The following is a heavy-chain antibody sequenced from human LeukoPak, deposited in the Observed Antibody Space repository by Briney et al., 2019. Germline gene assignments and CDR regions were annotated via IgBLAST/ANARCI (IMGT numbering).Heavy chain of an antibody. V-gene: IGHV4-59*01. CDR2: IYYSGST. J-gene: IGHJ6*03. Sequence: SETLSLTCTVSGGSISSYYWSWIRQPPGKGLEWIGYIYYSGSTNYNPSLKSRVTISVDTSKNQFSLKLSSVTAADTAVYYRARDRKSSSWVGDYYYYMDVWGKGTTVTVSS. CDR3: ARDRKSSSWVGDYYYYMDV. CDR1: GGSISSYY. D-gene: IGHD6-13*01.